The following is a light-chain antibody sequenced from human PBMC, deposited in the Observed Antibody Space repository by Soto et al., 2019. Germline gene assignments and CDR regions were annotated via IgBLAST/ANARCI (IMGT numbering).Light chain of an antibody. J-gene: IGLJ2*01. CDR1: LSNVEINY. CDR2: DNI. V-gene: IGLV1-51*01. Sequence: QSVLTQPPSVSAAPGQNVSISCTGRLSNVEINYVSWYQHLPGTAPQLLIFDNIRLPSGIPDRFSASKSGASATLDITGLKTGDEAEYFCGSWDNVLSVMLFGGGTKLTV. CDR3: GSWDNVLSVML.